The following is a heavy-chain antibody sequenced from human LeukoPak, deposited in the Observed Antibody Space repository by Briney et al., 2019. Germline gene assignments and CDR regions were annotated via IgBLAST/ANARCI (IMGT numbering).Heavy chain of an antibody. CDR2: ISGSGDST. V-gene: IGHV3-23*01. J-gene: IGHJ4*02. Sequence: GGSLRLSCVASGFTLRSYVMNWVRQTPGKGLEWVSSISGSGDSTFYADSVKGRFSISRDNSKNTLYLQMNSLRAEDTAVYYCAKDSEDIVVVPAAYLDYWGQGTLVTVSS. CDR1: GFTLRSYV. CDR3: AKDSEDIVVVPAAYLDY. D-gene: IGHD2-2*01.